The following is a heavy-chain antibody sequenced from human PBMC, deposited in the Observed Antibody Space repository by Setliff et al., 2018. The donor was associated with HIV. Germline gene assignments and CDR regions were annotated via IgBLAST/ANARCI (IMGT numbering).Heavy chain of an antibody. V-gene: IGHV3-7*01. CDR3: AKRATATAPFDY. J-gene: IGHJ4*02. CDR1: GFTFSSRW. CDR2: IKQDGSEN. D-gene: IGHD2-15*01. Sequence: GGSLRLSCAASGFTFSSRWMTWVRQAPGKGLEWVANIKQDGSENYFVDSVKGRFTISRDNSRTTMYLQMNSLRAEDTAVYYCAKRATATAPFDYWGQGTLVTVSS.